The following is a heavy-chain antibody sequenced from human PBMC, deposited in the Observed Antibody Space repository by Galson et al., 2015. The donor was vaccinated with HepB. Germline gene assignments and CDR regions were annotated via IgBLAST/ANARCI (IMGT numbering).Heavy chain of an antibody. Sequence: SLRLSCAASGFTVSRNYMSWVRQAPGKGLEWVSVIYSGGSTYYADSVKGRFTISRDSSKNTLYLQMNSLRAEDTAVYYCASTKTIALEAPFDYWGQGTLVTVSS. CDR1: GFTVSRNY. CDR2: IYSGGST. J-gene: IGHJ4*02. CDR3: ASTKTIALEAPFDY. D-gene: IGHD1-1*01. V-gene: IGHV3-53*01.